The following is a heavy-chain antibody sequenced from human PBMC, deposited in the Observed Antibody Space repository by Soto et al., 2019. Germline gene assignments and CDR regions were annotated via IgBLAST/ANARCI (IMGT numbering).Heavy chain of an antibody. CDR3: ARDVESVNTRSCDY. V-gene: IGHV1-18*01. CDR1: GYTFTSYG. CDR2: ISAYNGNT. D-gene: IGHD4-17*01. J-gene: IGHJ4*02. Sequence: QVQLVKSGAEVKKPGASVKVSCKASGYTFTSYGISWGRQATGQGLEWLGWISAYNGNTNYAQKLQGRVTMTTDTSTSTAYMELRSLRSDDTAVYYCARDVESVNTRSCDYWCQGTLVTVSS.